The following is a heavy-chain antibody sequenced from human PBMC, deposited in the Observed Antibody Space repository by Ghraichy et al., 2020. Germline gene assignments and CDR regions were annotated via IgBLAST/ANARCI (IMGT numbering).Heavy chain of an antibody. CDR2: IYSGGST. CDR1: GFTVSSNY. Sequence: GGSLRLSCAASGFTVSSNYMSWVRQAPGKGLEWVSVIYSGGSTYYADSVKGRFTISRDNSKNTLYLQMNSLRAEDTAVYYCARSQRYYYDSSGYYFDYWGQGTLVTVSS. V-gene: IGHV3-53*01. CDR3: ARSQRYYYDSSGYYFDY. J-gene: IGHJ4*02. D-gene: IGHD3-22*01.